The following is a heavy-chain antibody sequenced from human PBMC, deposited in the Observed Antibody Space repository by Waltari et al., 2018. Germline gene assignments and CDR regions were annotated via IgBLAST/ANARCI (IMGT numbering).Heavy chain of an antibody. CDR3: ARDMGAVTIFGVVISAYNWFDP. CDR2: IYHSGST. D-gene: IGHD3-3*01. V-gene: IGHV4-38-2*02. J-gene: IGHJ5*02. CDR1: GYSISSGYY. Sequence: QVQLQESGPGLVKPSETLSLTCAVSGYSISSGYYWGWIRQPPGKGLEWIGSIYHSGSTSYNPSLESRVTIAGDTSKNQCSLKLSSVTAADTAVYYCARDMGAVTIFGVVISAYNWFDPWGQGTLVTASS.